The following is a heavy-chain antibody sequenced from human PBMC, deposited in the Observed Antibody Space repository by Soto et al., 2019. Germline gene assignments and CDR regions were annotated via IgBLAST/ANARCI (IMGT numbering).Heavy chain of an antibody. CDR1: GGSIRGYY. Sequence: QVQLQESGPRLVKPSETLSLNCTVRGGSIRGYYWTWIRQSPGRGLEWLGFISDSGKTDSDASLKGRLAISLDTSRSQFSLRLTSVTAADTALYDCAMGRAIYGEWDYYDTRGQGALVTVAS. J-gene: IGHJ4*02. V-gene: IGHV4-59*03. CDR3: AMGRAIYGEWDYYDT. D-gene: IGHD1-26*01. CDR2: ISDSGKT.